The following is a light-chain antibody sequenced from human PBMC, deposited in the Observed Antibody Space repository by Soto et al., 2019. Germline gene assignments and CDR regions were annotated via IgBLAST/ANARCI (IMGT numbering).Light chain of an antibody. CDR3: QQYGSSPPT. V-gene: IGKV3-20*01. Sequence: RVITQSPATLSASPWERATLSCRASQSVRSNLAWYQQKPGQAPRLLIYGASSRATGIPDRFSGSGSGTDFTLTISRLEPEDFAVYYCQQYGSSPPTFGQRTRLEIK. J-gene: IGKJ5*01. CDR2: GAS. CDR1: QSVRSN.